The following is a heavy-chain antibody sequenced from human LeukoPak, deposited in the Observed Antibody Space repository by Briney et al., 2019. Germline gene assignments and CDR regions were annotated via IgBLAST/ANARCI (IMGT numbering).Heavy chain of an antibody. V-gene: IGHV4-39*07. Sequence: SETLSLTCTVSGGSISSSSYYWGWIRQPPGKGLEWIGRIYFSGSTYYNPSLKSRVTISVDTSKNQFSLKLSSVTAADTAVYYCAREGTLSYYYDSSGPRTFDIWGQGTMVTVSS. J-gene: IGHJ3*02. CDR2: IYFSGST. D-gene: IGHD3-22*01. CDR1: GGSISSSSYY. CDR3: AREGTLSYYYDSSGPRTFDI.